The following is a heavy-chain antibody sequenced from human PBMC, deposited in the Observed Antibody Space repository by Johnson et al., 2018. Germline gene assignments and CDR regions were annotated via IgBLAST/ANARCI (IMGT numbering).Heavy chain of an antibody. D-gene: IGHD3-16*01. CDR2: IYDSGSP. J-gene: IGHJ3*02. Sequence: QVQLQESGPGLVKPSETLSLTCTVSGGSISDYYWNWIRQPPGKGLEWIGYIYDSGSPQYNPSLKSRVTISVDTSKNQFSLKLSSVTAADTAVYYCARPAFSCYVYAFDIWGPGTLVTVSP. V-gene: IGHV4-59*01. CDR1: GGSISDYY. CDR3: ARPAFSCYVYAFDI.